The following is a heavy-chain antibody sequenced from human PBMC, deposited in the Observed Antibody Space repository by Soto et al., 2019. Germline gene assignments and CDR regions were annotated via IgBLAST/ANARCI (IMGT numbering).Heavy chain of an antibody. Sequence: QVQLQQWGAGLLKPSETLSLTCAVYGGSFSGYYWSWIRHPRRQGLEWIGEINHSGSTNYNPSLKSRVTISVETSKNHFSLKLRTVPDADTVVYYCARKGSYCGGDCYSGWFDTWGQGTLVTVSS. J-gene: IGHJ5*02. D-gene: IGHD2-21*01. CDR2: INHSGST. V-gene: IGHV4-34*01. CDR3: ARKGSYCGGDCYSGWFDT. CDR1: GGSFSGYY.